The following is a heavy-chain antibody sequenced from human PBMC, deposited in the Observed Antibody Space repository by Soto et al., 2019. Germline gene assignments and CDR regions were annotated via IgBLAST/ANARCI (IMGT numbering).Heavy chain of an antibody. V-gene: IGHV3-33*01. Sequence: GSLRLSCAASGFKFRNYAIHWVRQAPGKGLEWLAVIWFDGSKKYYADSVKGRFTISRDNSKNTVYLDMNSLTADDSGVFYCARAHTMMILDRFDPWGHGTLVTVSS. CDR3: ARAHTMMILDRFDP. J-gene: IGHJ5*02. CDR1: GFKFRNYA. D-gene: IGHD3-22*01. CDR2: IWFDGSKK.